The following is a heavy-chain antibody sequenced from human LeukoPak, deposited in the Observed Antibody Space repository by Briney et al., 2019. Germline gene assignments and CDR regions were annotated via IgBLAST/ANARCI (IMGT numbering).Heavy chain of an antibody. CDR3: ARGSSLYYYDSSVLGY. J-gene: IGHJ4*02. CDR2: MNPNSGNT. Sequence: ASVKVSCKASGYTFTSYDINWVRQAPGQGLEWMGWMNPNSGNTGYAQKFQGRVTMTRNTSISTAYMELSSLRSEDTAVYYCARGSSLYYYDSSVLGYWGQGTLVTVSS. V-gene: IGHV1-8*01. D-gene: IGHD3-22*01. CDR1: GYTFTSYD.